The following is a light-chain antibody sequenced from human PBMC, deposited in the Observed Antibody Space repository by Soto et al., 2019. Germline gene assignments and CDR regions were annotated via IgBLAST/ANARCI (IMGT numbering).Light chain of an antibody. J-gene: IGLJ2*01. Sequence: QSVLTQPPSASGSPGQSVTISCTGTSSDVGGYNYVSWYQQHPGKAPKLMIYEVSKRPSGVPDRFSGSKSGNTVSLTVSGLQAEDEADYYCSSYAGSEVFGGGTKLTVL. V-gene: IGLV2-8*01. CDR1: SSDVGGYNY. CDR2: EVS. CDR3: SSYAGSEV.